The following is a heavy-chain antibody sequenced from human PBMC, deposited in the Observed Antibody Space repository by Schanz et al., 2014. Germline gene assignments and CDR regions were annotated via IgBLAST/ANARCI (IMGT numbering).Heavy chain of an antibody. J-gene: IGHJ6*02. CDR2: IFFRGST. CDR1: GGSISSGGYS. Sequence: QVQLQESGPGLVKPSQTLSLTCAVSGGSISSGGYSWSWIRQPPGKGLEWIGYIFFRGSTYYNPSLKSRVTISKDTSKNQSSLRLPSVTAADTAVYYCYGMDVWGQGTTVTVSS. CDR3: YGMDV. V-gene: IGHV4-30-4*07.